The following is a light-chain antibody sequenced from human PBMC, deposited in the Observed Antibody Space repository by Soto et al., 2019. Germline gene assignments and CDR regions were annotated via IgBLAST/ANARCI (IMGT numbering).Light chain of an antibody. J-gene: IGKJ4*01. CDR3: QQYYATPLT. CDR2: AAS. V-gene: IGKV1-39*01. CDR1: QSVGNF. Sequence: DIQMTQSPSSLSASVGDRVTITCRASQSVGNFLNWYQQKPGLPPKYLIYAASNLQSGVPSRFSGSGSGTDFTLTISSLQAEDVALFYCQQYYATPLTFGGGTKVDIK.